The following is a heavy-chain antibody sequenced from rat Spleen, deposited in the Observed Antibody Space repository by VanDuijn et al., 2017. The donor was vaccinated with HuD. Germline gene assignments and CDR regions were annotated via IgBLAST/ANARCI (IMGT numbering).Heavy chain of an antibody. D-gene: IGHD1-6*01. J-gene: IGHJ3*01. Sequence: EVQLQESGPGLVKPSQSLSLTCSVTFYSITSSYRWSWVRKFPGNKLEWMGYINSEGTTNYNPSLKSRISITRDTSKNQFFLQVNSVTTEDTATYYCARLNVYYGSNANWFAYWGQGTLVTVSS. CDR2: INSEGTT. CDR3: ARLNVYYGSNANWFAY. CDR1: FYSITSSYR. V-gene: IGHV3-3*01.